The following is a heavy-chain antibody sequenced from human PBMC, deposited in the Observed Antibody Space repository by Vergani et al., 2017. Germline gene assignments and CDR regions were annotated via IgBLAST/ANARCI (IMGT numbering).Heavy chain of an antibody. V-gene: IGHV4-39*01. CDR1: GGSISSSSYY. D-gene: IGHD2-15*01. CDR3: ARHALYCSGGSCSRLNWFDP. CDR2: IYYSGTT. J-gene: IGHJ5*02. Sequence: QLQLQESGPGLVKPSETLSLTCTVSGGSISSSSYYWGWIRQPPGKGLEWIGSIYYSGTTYYNPSLKSRVTISVETSKNQVSLKLSSVTAADTAVYYCARHALYCSGGSCSRLNWFDPWGQGTLVTVSS.